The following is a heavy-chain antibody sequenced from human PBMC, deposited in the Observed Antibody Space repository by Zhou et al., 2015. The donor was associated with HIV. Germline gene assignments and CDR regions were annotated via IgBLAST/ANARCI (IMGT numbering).Heavy chain of an antibody. J-gene: IGHJ4*02. D-gene: IGHD5-12*01. CDR1: GDTFKSYE. CDR2: IVPLFGTA. CDR3: ARQNRPLGASFDY. V-gene: IGHV1-69*12. Sequence: QVQLLQSGAELKKPGSSVKVSCKASGDTFKSYEITWVRQAPGQGLEWMGGIVPLFGTANYAQKFQDRVTITADEFTNIAYMELTSLRSEDTAVYYCARQNRPLGASFDYWGQGTLITVSS.